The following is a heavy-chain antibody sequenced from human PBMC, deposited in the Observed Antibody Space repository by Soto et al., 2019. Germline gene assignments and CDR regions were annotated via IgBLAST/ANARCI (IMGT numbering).Heavy chain of an antibody. CDR1: GFSLSTSGVG. V-gene: IGHV2-5*02. CDR2: IYWDDDK. D-gene: IGHD2-2*01. Sequence: QITLKESGPTLVKPTQTLTLTCTFSGFSLSTSGVGVGWIRQPPGKALEWLALIYWDDDKRYSPSLKSRLTITQHTPQDQTLLTMPNMHPVDTPTSCRPHRLLPSASNPLASLGPGTLVPLSS. J-gene: IGHJ4*02. CDR3: PHRLLPSASNPLAS.